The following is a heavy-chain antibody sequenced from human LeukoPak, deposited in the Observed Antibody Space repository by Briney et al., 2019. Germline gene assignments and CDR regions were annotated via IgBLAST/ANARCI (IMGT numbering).Heavy chain of an antibody. CDR1: GGTFSSYA. V-gene: IGHV1-69*13. Sequence: ASVKVSCKASGGTFSSYAISWVRQAPGQGLEWMGGIIPIFGTANYAQKFQGRVTITADESTSTAYMELSSLRSEDTAVYYCARDRGQWLAPFDPWGQGTLVTVSS. J-gene: IGHJ5*02. D-gene: IGHD6-19*01. CDR3: ARDRGQWLAPFDP. CDR2: IIPIFGTA.